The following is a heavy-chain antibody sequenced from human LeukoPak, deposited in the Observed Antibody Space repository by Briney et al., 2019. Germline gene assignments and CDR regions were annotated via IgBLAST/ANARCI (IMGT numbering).Heavy chain of an antibody. D-gene: IGHD2-2*01. CDR3: ARVEYQLLYDAFDI. V-gene: IGHV4-4*07. CDR2: IYTSGST. J-gene: IGHJ3*02. Sequence: SETLSLTCTVSGGSISSYYWSWIRQPAGKGLEWIGRIYTSGSTNYNPSLKSRVTMSVDTSKNQFSLKLSSVTAADTAVYYCARVEYQLLYDAFDIWGQGTMVTVSS. CDR1: GGSISSYY.